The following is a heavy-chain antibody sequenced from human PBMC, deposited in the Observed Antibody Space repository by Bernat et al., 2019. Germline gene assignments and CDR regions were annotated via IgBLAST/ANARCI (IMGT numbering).Heavy chain of an antibody. Sequence: QVQLQQWGAGLLKPSETLSLTCAVYGGSFSGYYWSWLRQPPGKGLEWFGEITHSGSTNFNPSLKSRVTISVDTSKKQFSLRLSSVTAADTAVYYCAKSRRGGVPPGYVFWGQGTLVTVSS. D-gene: IGHD3-16*01. CDR2: ITHSGST. V-gene: IGHV4-34*01. CDR1: GGSFSGYY. CDR3: AKSRRGGVPPGYVF. J-gene: IGHJ4*02.